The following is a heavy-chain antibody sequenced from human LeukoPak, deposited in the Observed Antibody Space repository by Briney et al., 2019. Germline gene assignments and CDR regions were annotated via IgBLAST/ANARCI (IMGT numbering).Heavy chain of an antibody. D-gene: IGHD6-13*01. CDR3: ARSSSSWGVTMGPAPY. J-gene: IGHJ4*02. Sequence: PSETLSLTCTVSGYSISSGYYWGWIRQPPGKGLEWIGSIYHSGSTYYNPSLKSRVTISVDTSKNQFSLKLSSVTAADTAVYYCARSSSSWGVTMGPAPYWGQGTLVTVSS. V-gene: IGHV4-38-2*02. CDR1: GYSISSGYY. CDR2: IYHSGST.